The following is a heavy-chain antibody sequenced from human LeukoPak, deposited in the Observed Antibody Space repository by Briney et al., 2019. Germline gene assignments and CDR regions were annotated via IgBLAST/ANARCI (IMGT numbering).Heavy chain of an antibody. CDR1: GFTFSSYD. Sequence: PGGSLRLSCAASGFTFSSYDMHWVRQASGKGLEWVAVISDDRSNKYYADSVKGRFTISRDNSKNTLYLQMNSLRAEDTAVYYCAKGLAIVVVTAIYPPPQHWGQGTLVTVSS. V-gene: IGHV3-30*18. D-gene: IGHD2-21*02. CDR2: ISDDRSNK. J-gene: IGHJ1*01. CDR3: AKGLAIVVVTAIYPPPQH.